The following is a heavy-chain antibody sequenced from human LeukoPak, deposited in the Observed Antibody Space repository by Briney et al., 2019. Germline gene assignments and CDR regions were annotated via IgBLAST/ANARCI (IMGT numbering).Heavy chain of an antibody. CDR1: GGSISSYY. Sequence: SQTLSLTCAVSGGSISSYYWTWIRQPPGKGLEWIGYIHYSGSTNYNPSLKSRVTMSVDTSNNQFSLKLSSVTAADTAVYYCARDRLGNTVDYWGQGVLVTISS. CDR2: IHYSGST. V-gene: IGHV4-59*01. CDR3: ARDRLGNTVDY. J-gene: IGHJ4*02. D-gene: IGHD3-16*01.